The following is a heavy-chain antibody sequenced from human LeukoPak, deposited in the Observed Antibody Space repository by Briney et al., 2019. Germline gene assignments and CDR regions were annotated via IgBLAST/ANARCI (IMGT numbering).Heavy chain of an antibody. CDR1: GYTFTGYY. V-gene: IGHV1-2*02. Sequence: ASVKVSCKASGYTFTGYYMHWVRQAPGQGLEWMGWINPNSGGTNYAQKFQGRVTMTRDTSISTAYMELSRLRSDDTAVYYCARPRDYYYYYGMDVWGRGTTVTVSS. CDR3: ARPRDYYYYYGMDV. J-gene: IGHJ6*02. CDR2: INPNSGGT.